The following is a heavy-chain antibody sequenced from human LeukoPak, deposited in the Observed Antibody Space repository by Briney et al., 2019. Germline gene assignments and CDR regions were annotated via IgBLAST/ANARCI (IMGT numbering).Heavy chain of an antibody. CDR2: IYYSGRT. Sequence: PSETLSLTCTVSGGSISSSRHHWDWIRQPPGKGLEWIGSIYYSGRTYYNPSLKSRVTISVDTSKNQFSLKLRSVTAADRAVYYCARRGSYPDDAPDIWGQGTMVTVSS. CDR1: GGSISSSRHH. V-gene: IGHV4-39*01. D-gene: IGHD1-26*01. J-gene: IGHJ3*02. CDR3: ARRGSYPDDAPDI.